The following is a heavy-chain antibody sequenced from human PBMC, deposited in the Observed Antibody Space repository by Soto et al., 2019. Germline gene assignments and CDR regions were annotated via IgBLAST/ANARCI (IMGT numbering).Heavy chain of an antibody. CDR3: ARTTVPNYDGDY. CDR2: INPNSGGT. V-gene: IGHV1-2*02. Sequence: QVQLVQSGAEVKKPGASVKVSCQASGYSFTNYYVHWVRQAPGQGLEWMGWINPNSGGTNFAQRFQDRLTLTRDTSINTAYMELSRLRSDDTAMYFCARTTVPNYDGDYWGQGTLVTVSS. J-gene: IGHJ4*02. CDR1: GYSFTNYY. D-gene: IGHD3-3*01.